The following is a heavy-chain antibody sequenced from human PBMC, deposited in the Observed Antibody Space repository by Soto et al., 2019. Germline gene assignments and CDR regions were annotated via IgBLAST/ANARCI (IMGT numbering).Heavy chain of an antibody. CDR3: ARASSSGSYFDY. J-gene: IGHJ4*02. CDR2: ISSSSNYM. V-gene: IGHV3-21*01. CDR1: GFTFRSFS. Sequence: GGSLRLSCAASGFTFRSFSMNWVRQAPGEGLEWVSSISSSSNYMYYADSLKGRFTISRDNAKDSLFLQMHSLRAEDTAVYYCARASSSGSYFDYWGQGTLLTVSS. D-gene: IGHD6-6*01.